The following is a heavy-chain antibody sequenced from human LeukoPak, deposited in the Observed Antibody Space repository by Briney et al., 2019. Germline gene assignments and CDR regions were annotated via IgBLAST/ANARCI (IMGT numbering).Heavy chain of an antibody. CDR1: GFTFSSYW. CDR3: ARDPLRRFDY. J-gene: IGHJ4*02. V-gene: IGHV3-7*04. Sequence: GGSLRLSCAGSGFTFSSYWMTCVRQAPGKGLEWVANIREDGGEIYYVDSVKGRFTISRDNAKNSLYLQMNSLRAEDTAVYYCARDPLRRFDYWGQGTLVTVSS. CDR2: IREDGGEI.